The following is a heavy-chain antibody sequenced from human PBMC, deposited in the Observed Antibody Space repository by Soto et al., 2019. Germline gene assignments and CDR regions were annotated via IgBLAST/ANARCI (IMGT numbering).Heavy chain of an antibody. D-gene: IGHD3-16*01. J-gene: IGHJ6*02. Sequence: QVPLVQSGAEVKKPGSSVKVSCKASGGTFSSYAISWVRQAPGQGLEWMGGIIPIFGTANYAQKFQGRVTITADESTSKAYMELSSLRSEDTAVYYCARDELRLGELSFYGMDVWGQGTTVAVS. CDR1: GGTFSSYA. V-gene: IGHV1-69*01. CDR2: IIPIFGTA. CDR3: ARDELRLGELSFYGMDV.